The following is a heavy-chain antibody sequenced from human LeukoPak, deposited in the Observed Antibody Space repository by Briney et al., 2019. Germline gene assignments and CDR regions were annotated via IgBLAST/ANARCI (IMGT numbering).Heavy chain of an antibody. Sequence: GGSLRLSCAASGFTFRSYWMHWVRQGPGKGLMWVSRINTYGRSTSYAESVTGRFTMSRDNAKNTLYLQMNSLRAEDTAVYYCVRDVWGDRDSYFDYWGQGTLVTVSS. V-gene: IGHV3-74*01. D-gene: IGHD2-21*01. J-gene: IGHJ4*02. CDR2: INTYGRST. CDR1: GFTFRSYW. CDR3: VRDVWGDRDSYFDY.